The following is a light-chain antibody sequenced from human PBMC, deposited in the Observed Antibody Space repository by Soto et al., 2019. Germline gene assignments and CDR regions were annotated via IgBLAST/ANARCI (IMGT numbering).Light chain of an antibody. CDR1: QGISSY. CDR3: QQLNSYPLT. CDR2: AAS. Sequence: DIQLTQSPSFLSASVGDRVTITCRASQGISSYLAWYQQKPGKAPKLLIYAASTLQSGVPSRFSGSGSWTEFTLTSSSLQPEDFATYYCQQLNSYPLTFGGGTKVEIK. V-gene: IGKV1-9*01. J-gene: IGKJ4*01.